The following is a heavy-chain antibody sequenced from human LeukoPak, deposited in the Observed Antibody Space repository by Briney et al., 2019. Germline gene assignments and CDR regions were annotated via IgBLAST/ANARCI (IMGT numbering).Heavy chain of an antibody. CDR3: TRDRRGYSSSGYYYYYYMDV. D-gene: IGHD6-13*01. Sequence: GGSLRLSCAASGFTFSSYWMSWVRQAPGKGLEWVGFIRSKAYGGTTEYAASVKGRFTISRDDSKSIAYLQMNSLKTEDTAVYYCTRDRRGYSSSGYYYYYYMDVWGKGTTVTISS. J-gene: IGHJ6*03. CDR1: GFTFSSYW. V-gene: IGHV3-49*04. CDR2: IRSKAYGGTT.